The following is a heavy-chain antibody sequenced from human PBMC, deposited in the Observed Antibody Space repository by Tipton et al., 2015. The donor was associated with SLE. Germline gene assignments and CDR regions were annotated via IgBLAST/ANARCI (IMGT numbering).Heavy chain of an antibody. V-gene: IGHV4-39*01. CDR1: GGSISSSGYY. J-gene: IGHJ5*02. CDR3: ARWSGSYPNWFDP. CDR2: IYYGGGT. D-gene: IGHD1-26*01. Sequence: GLVKPSETLSLTCTVSGGSISSSGYYWGWIRQPPGKGLEWVGSIYYGGGTYYTPSLKSRVTISVDTSKNKFSLKLTSVTATDTAVYYCARWSGSYPNWFDPWGQGTLVTVSS.